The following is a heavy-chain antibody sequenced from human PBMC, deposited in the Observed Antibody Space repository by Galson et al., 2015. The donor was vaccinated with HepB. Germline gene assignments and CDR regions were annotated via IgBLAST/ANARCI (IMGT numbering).Heavy chain of an antibody. CDR1: GFTFSSYS. Sequence: SLRLSCAASGFTFSSYSMNWVRQAPGKGLEWVSYISSSSSTIYYADSVKGRFTISRDNAKNSLYLQMNNLRDEDTAVYYCARDGGFTVYWGQGTLVTVSS. V-gene: IGHV3-48*02. D-gene: IGHD2-8*02. J-gene: IGHJ4*02. CDR3: ARDGGFTVY. CDR2: ISSSSSTI.